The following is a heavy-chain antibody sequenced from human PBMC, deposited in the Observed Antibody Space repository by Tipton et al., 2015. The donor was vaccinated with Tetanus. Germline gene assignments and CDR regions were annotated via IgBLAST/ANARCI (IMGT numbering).Heavy chain of an antibody. J-gene: IGHJ4*02. V-gene: IGHV3-7*04. CDR2: IKEDGNEK. D-gene: IGHD2-21*02. CDR1: GFTLTNYA. Sequence: SLRLSCVASGFTLTNYAMSWVRQAPGKGLEWVANIKEDGNEKSYVDSVKGRFTISRDNAKNSLYLQMISLRAEDTAVYSCARGMAEASNCGGDCYSDYWGQGTLVTVSS. CDR3: ARGMAEASNCGGDCYSDY.